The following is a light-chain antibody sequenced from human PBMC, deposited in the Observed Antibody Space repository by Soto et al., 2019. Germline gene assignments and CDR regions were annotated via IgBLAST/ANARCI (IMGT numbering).Light chain of an antibody. J-gene: IGKJ4*01. CDR3: QQLNNYPLT. Sequence: DIRLTQSPSFLSASVGDRVTITCRASQGINTYLAWYQQRPGEAPTLLIYAASTLQSGVPSRFSGSGSGTAYTLTISSLQPEDFATYYCQQLNNYPLTFGGGTKVDIK. CDR2: AAS. V-gene: IGKV1-9*01. CDR1: QGINTY.